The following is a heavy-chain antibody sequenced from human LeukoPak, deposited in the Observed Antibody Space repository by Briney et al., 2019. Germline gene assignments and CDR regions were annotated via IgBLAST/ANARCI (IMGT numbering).Heavy chain of an antibody. V-gene: IGHV3-33*01. J-gene: IGHJ4*02. D-gene: IGHD2-21*01. CDR1: GFTFSSYG. Sequence: PGRSLRLSCAASGFTFSSYGMHWVRQAPGKGLEWVAVIWFDGSNKYYADSVKGRFTISRDNSKNTLYLQMNSLRAEDTAVYSCARALGGDYDYWGQGTLVTVSS. CDR2: IWFDGSNK. CDR3: ARALGGDYDY.